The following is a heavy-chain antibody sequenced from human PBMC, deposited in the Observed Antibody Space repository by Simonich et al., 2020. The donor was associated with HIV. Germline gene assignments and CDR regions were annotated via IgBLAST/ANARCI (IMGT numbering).Heavy chain of an antibody. V-gene: IGHV3-21*01. CDR2: ISSSSSYI. CDR3: ARDGRKGSSTSCSDY. D-gene: IGHD2-2*01. J-gene: IGHJ4*02. CDR1: GFTLCSYS. Sequence: EVQLVESGGGLVKPGGSLRLSCAASGFTLCSYSMNWVRQAQGKGLEWVSSISSSSSYIYYADSVKGRFTIPRDNAKNSLYLQMNSLSAEDTAVYYCARDGRKGSSTSCSDYWGQGTLVTVSS.